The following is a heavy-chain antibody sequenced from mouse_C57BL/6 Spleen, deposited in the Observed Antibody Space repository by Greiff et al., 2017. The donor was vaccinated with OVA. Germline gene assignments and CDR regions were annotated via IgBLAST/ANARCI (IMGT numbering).Heavy chain of an antibody. Sequence: QVQLKQPGAELVMPGASVKLSCKASGYTFTSSWMHWVKQRPGQGLEWIGEIDPSDSYTNYNQKFKGKSTLTVDKSSSTAYMQLSSLTSEDSAVYYCARGGRVNYFDYWGQGTTLTVSS. V-gene: IGHV1-69*01. J-gene: IGHJ2*01. CDR3: ARGGRVNYFDY. D-gene: IGHD3-3*01. CDR1: GYTFTSSW. CDR2: IDPSDSYT.